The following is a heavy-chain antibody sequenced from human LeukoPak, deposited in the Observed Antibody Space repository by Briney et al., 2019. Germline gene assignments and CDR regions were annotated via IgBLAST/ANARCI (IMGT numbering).Heavy chain of an antibody. CDR3: ARAQVDRIVVVTSWFDP. CDR1: GYTFTGYY. J-gene: IGHJ5*02. CDR2: INPNSGGT. Sequence: ASVKVSCKASGYTFTGYYMHWVRQAPGQGLEWVGRINPNSGGTNYAQKFQGRVTMTRDTSISTAYMELSRLKSDDTAVYSCARAQVDRIVVVTSWFDPWGQGTLVTVSS. V-gene: IGHV1-2*06. D-gene: IGHD3-22*01.